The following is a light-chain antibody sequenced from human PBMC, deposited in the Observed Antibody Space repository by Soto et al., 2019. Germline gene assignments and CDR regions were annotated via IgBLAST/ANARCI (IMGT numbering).Light chain of an antibody. Sequence: VMTQSPATLSVSPGERATLSCSASQSVSSNLAWYQQIPGQAPRLLIYGASTRATGIPARFSGSGSGTEFTLTISSLQAEDCAVYCCQQYNNWPLSFGGGTKVEIK. J-gene: IGKJ4*01. CDR1: QSVSSN. CDR2: GAS. CDR3: QQYNNWPLS. V-gene: IGKV3-15*01.